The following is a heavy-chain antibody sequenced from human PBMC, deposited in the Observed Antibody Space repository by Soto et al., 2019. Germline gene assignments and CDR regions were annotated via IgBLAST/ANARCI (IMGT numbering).Heavy chain of an antibody. Sequence: GASVKVSCKASGGTFSSYAISCVRQAPGQGLEWMGGIIPIFGTANYAQKFQGRVTITADESTSTAYMELSSLRSEDMAVYYCARDIQGIPNWFDPWGQGTLVTVSS. CDR1: GGTFSSYA. CDR3: ARDIQGIPNWFDP. D-gene: IGHD5-18*01. CDR2: IIPIFGTA. V-gene: IGHV1-69*13. J-gene: IGHJ5*02.